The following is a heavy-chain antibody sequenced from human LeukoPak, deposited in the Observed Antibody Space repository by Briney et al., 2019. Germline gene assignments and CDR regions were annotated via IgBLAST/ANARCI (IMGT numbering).Heavy chain of an antibody. V-gene: IGHV4-61*08. Sequence: PSETLSLTCTVSGGSISSGGYYWSWIRQHPGKGLERIGYIYYSGSTNYNPSLKSRVTISVDTSKNQFSLKLSSVTAADTAVYYCARDSYGDSGFDYWGQGTLVTVSS. CDR1: GGSISSGGYY. CDR3: ARDSYGDSGFDY. J-gene: IGHJ4*02. CDR2: IYYSGST. D-gene: IGHD4-17*01.